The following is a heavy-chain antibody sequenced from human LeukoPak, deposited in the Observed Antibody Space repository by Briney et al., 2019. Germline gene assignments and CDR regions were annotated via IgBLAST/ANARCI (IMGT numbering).Heavy chain of an antibody. CDR2: IKQDGSEK. CDR1: GFTISSYW. Sequence: PGGSLRLSCAASGFTISSYWMSWVRQAPGKGLEWVANIKQDGSEKYYVDSVKGRFTISRDNAKNSLYLQMNSLRAEDTAVYYCARDVRGYDFWSGYYSLYFDYWGQGTLVTVSS. J-gene: IGHJ4*02. V-gene: IGHV3-7*01. D-gene: IGHD3-3*01. CDR3: ARDVRGYDFWSGYYSLYFDY.